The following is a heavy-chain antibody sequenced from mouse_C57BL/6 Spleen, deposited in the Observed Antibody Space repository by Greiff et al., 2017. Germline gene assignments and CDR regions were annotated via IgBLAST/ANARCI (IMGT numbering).Heavy chain of an antibody. CDR3: ARKGYDYDEDAWFAY. CDR1: GYTFTSYW. CDR2: IYPSDSET. V-gene: IGHV1-61*01. J-gene: IGHJ3*01. D-gene: IGHD2-4*01. Sequence: QVQLQQPGAELVRPGSSVKLSCKASGYTFTSYWMDWVKQRPGQGLEWIGNIYPSDSETHYNQKFKDKATLTVDKSSSTAYMQLSSLTSEDSAVYYCARKGYDYDEDAWFAYWGQGTLVTVTA.